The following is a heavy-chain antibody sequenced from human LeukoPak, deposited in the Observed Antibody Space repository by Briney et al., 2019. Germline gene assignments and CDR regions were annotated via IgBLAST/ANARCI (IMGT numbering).Heavy chain of an antibody. CDR1: AFTLSSYS. Sequence: PGGSLRLSCAASAFTLSSYSMNWVRQAPGKGLEWISYISSSGTTIYYADSVKGRFTVSRDNAENSLYLQMNSLRGADTAVYFCVRMARLAFDYWGQGTLVTVSS. V-gene: IGHV3-48*01. D-gene: IGHD2-21*01. J-gene: IGHJ4*02. CDR2: ISSSGTTI. CDR3: VRMARLAFDY.